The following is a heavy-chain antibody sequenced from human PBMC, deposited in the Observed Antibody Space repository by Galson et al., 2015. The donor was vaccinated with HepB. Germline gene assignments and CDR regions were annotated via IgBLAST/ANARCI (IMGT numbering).Heavy chain of an antibody. V-gene: IGHV7-4-1*02. CDR2: INTNTGKA. J-gene: IGHJ4*02. D-gene: IGHD4-23*01. Sequence: SVKVSCKASGYTFTRYAVNWVRQAPGQGLEWMGWINTNTGKARYDEGLTGRFVFSLDTSVNTAYLQISSLKAEDSAVYYCAREVASSVDYGGSHEYYFDFWGQGTLVTVSS. CDR1: GYTFTRYA. CDR3: AREVASSVDYGGSHEYYFDF.